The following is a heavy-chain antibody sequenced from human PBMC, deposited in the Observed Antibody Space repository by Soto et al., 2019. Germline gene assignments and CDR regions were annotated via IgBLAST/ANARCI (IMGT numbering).Heavy chain of an antibody. CDR2: IIPDSGGT. D-gene: IGHD3-10*01. CDR3: AGCRRGSGILEGMAV. J-gene: IGHJ6*02. CDR1: GYVFSAHY. Sequence: QVQLVQSGAEVKKPGASVHVSCKASGYVFSAHYMHWLRQAPGQGLEWMGWIIPDSGGTRYAEKFQGRVTMTRDTSTNIVYMEVDTLTSDDTAVYYCAGCRRGSGILEGMAVWGQGNTVSVSS. V-gene: IGHV1-2*02.